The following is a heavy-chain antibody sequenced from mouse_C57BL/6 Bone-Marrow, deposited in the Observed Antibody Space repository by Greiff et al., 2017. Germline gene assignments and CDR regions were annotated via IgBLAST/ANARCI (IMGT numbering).Heavy chain of an antibody. CDR2: LLPGSGNT. J-gene: IGHJ2*01. CDR1: GYTFTGYW. D-gene: IGHD1-1*01. Sequence: QVQLQQSGAELMKPGASVKLSCKATGYTFTGYWIEWVKQRPGHGLEWIGELLPGSGNTNNNEKVTGKATFTADTSSNTAYMQLSRLTTEDYAIYYCAIEGTVVDDFDYWGQGTTLTVSS. CDR3: AIEGTVVDDFDY. V-gene: IGHV1-9*01.